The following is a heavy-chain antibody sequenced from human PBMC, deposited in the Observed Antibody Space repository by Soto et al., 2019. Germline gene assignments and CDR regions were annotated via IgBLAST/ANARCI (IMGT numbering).Heavy chain of an antibody. CDR3: AGDIVVVPAAGYAFDI. CDR1: GGSISSGGYY. CDR2: IYYSGST. V-gene: IGHV4-31*03. D-gene: IGHD2-2*01. J-gene: IGHJ3*02. Sequence: QVQLQESGPGLVKPSQTLSLTCTVSGGSISSGGYYWSWIRQHPGKGLEWIGYIYYSGSTYYNPSLKSRVTISVDTSKNQFSLKLSSVTAADTAVYYCAGDIVVVPAAGYAFDIWGQGTMVTVSS.